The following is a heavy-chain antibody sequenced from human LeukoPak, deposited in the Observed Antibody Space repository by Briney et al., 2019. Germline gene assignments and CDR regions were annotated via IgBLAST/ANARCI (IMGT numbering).Heavy chain of an antibody. J-gene: IGHJ4*02. V-gene: IGHV3-30*18. D-gene: IGHD6-13*01. CDR1: GFTFSNYG. CDR3: AKDRETTASGTFDY. CDR2: ISEDGINK. Sequence: GGSLRLSCAASGFTFSNYGMHCVRQAPVKGLEWVAGISEDGINKYYADSVKARFTISRDNSNNTLFLQMNNLRADDTAVYYCAKDRETTASGTFDYWGQGVLVTVSS.